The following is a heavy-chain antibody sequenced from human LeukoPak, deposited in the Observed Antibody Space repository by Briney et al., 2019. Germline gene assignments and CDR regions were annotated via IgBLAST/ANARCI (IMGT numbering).Heavy chain of an antibody. CDR3: ARDRGGRWFDP. D-gene: IGHD3-16*01. V-gene: IGHV3-30-3*01. CDR1: GFSFSNYT. Sequence: PGGSLRLSCAASGFSFSNYTMHWVRQAPGKGLEWVAVISYDGSNKYYADSVKGRFTISRDNSKNTLYLQMNSLRVEDTAVYYCARDRGGRWFDPWGQGTLVTVSS. CDR2: ISYDGSNK. J-gene: IGHJ5*02.